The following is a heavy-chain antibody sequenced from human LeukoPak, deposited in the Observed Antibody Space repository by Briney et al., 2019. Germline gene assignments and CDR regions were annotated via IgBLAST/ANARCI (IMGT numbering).Heavy chain of an antibody. CDR1: GGSISSGGYS. V-gene: IGHV4-30-2*01. J-gene: IGHJ1*01. CDR3: AASTYYYDSSGYLTDYFQH. D-gene: IGHD3-22*01. CDR2: IYHSGST. Sequence: SETLSLTCAVSGGSISSGGYSRSWIRQPPGKGLEWIGYIYHSGSTYYNPSLKSRVTMSVDTSKNQFSLKLTSVTAADTAVYYCAASTYYYDSSGYLTDYFQHWGQGTLVSVSS.